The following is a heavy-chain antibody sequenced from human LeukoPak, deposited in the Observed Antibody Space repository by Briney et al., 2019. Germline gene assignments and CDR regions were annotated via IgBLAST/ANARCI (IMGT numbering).Heavy chain of an antibody. CDR3: ARGGDSSGYSNWFDP. V-gene: IGHV1-69*01. D-gene: IGHD3-22*01. CDR1: GGTFSSYA. Sequence: SVKVSCKASGGTFSSYAISWVRQAPGQGLEWMGGIIPIFGTANYAQKFQGRVTIAADESTSTAYMELSSLRSEDTAVYYCARGGDSSGYSNWFDPWGQGTLVTVSS. J-gene: IGHJ5*02. CDR2: IIPIFGTA.